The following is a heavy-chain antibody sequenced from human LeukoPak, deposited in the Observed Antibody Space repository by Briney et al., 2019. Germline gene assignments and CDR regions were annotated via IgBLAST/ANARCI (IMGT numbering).Heavy chain of an antibody. V-gene: IGHV3-30*18. CDR3: AKEGMEYCSGGSCYDDEDAFDI. Sequence: GGSLRLSCAASGFTVSSNYMSWVRQAPGKGLEWVAVISYDGSNKYYADSVKGRFTISRDNSKNTLFLQMNSLRAEDTAVYYCAKEGMEYCSGGSCYDDEDAFDIWGQGTMVTVSS. CDR1: GFTVSSNY. D-gene: IGHD2-15*01. CDR2: ISYDGSNK. J-gene: IGHJ3*02.